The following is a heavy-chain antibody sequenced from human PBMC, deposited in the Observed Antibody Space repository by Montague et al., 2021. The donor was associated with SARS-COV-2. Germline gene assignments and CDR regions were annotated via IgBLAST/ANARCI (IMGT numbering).Heavy chain of an antibody. J-gene: IGHJ6*03. V-gene: IGHV4-34*01. D-gene: IGHD2-2*02. CDR2: ISQSGNT. CDR1: GGSFSRYY. Sequence: SETLSLTCAVSGGSFSRYYWSWIRQPPGKGLEWIGEISQSGNTKYNSSLQSRVSISLDTSRNQFSLKLTSITAADTAIYYCARLGDGIVPSPILGLGPYYSFYYMDVWGKGTTVTVSS. CDR3: ARLGDGIVPSPILGLGPYYSFYYMDV.